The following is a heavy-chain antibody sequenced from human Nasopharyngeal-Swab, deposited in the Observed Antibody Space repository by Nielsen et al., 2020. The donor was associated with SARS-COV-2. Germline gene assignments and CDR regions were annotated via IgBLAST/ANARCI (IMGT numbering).Heavy chain of an antibody. J-gene: IGHJ4*02. Sequence: ASVQVSCKASGYTFSDYYMHWGRQAPGQGLEWMGRVNPNSGDTIYAQEFQGRVTMTGDTSIGTAYMELRRLISDDTAVYYCVRDDGGVPGIPETGPPGAFWGQGTLVNVSS. D-gene: IGHD6-13*01. CDR2: VNPNSGDT. CDR1: GYTFSDYY. CDR3: VRDDGGVPGIPETGPPGAF. V-gene: IGHV1-2*06.